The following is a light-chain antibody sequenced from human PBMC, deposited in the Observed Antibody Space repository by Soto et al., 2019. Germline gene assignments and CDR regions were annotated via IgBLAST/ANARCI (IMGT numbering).Light chain of an antibody. V-gene: IGLV2-11*01. CDR3: CSYAGRYTYV. J-gene: IGLJ1*01. CDR1: SSDVGGYNY. Sequence: QSVLTRPRSVSGSPGQSVTISCTGTSSDVGGYNYVSWYQQHPGKAPKLMVYDVSKRPSGVPDRLSGSKSGHTASLTISGLQAEDEADYYCCSYAGRYTYVFGTGTKVTVL. CDR2: DVS.